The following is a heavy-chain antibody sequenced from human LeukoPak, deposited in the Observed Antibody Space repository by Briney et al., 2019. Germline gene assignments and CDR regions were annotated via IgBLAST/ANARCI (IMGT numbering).Heavy chain of an antibody. J-gene: IGHJ6*02. V-gene: IGHV1-18*01. CDR3: ARYCSSTSCWKYAQYYYYYYGMDV. CDR2: ISAYNGNT. Sequence: ASEKVSCKASGYTFTSYGISWVRQAPGQGLEWMGWISAYNGNTNYAQKLQGRVTMTTDTSTSTAYMELRSLRSDDTAVYYCARYCSSTSCWKYAQYYYYYYGMDVWGQGTTVTVSS. D-gene: IGHD2-2*01. CDR1: GYTFTSYG.